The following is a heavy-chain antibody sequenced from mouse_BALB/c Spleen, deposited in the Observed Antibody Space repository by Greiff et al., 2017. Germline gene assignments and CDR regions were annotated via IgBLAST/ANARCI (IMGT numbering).Heavy chain of an antibody. D-gene: IGHD2-2*01. Sequence: VQLQQSGPGLVAPSQSLSITCTVSGFSLTGYGVNWVRQPPGKGLEWLGMIWGDGSTDYNSALKSRLSISKDNSKSQVFLKMNSLQTDDTARYYCARVGGNDPSYWYFDVWGAGTAVTVSS. CDR1: GFSLTGYG. CDR2: IWGDGST. J-gene: IGHJ1*01. CDR3: ARVGGNDPSYWYFDV. V-gene: IGHV2-6-7*01.